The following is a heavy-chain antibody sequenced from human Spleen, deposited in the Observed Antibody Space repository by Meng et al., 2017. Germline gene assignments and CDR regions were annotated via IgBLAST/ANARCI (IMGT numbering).Heavy chain of an antibody. CDR3: AREPPVVGTTWTDAFDI. D-gene: IGHD1-26*01. V-gene: IGHV1-8*01. Sequence: ASVKVSCKASGDTFTSYDINWVRQATGQGLEWMGWMNPNSGNTGYAQKLQDRVTMTTDASTRTAYMELRSLRSDDTAVYYCAREPPVVGTTWTDAFDIWGQGTMVTVSS. CDR1: GDTFTSYD. J-gene: IGHJ3*02. CDR2: MNPNSGNT.